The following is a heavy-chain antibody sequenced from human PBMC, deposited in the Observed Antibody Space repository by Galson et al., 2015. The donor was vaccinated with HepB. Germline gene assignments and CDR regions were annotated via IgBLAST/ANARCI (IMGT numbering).Heavy chain of an antibody. J-gene: IGHJ4*02. CDR2: INPRVGST. CDR1: GYMFTRYY. CDR3: AREGDYYDSGAGGMDY. Sequence: SVKVSCKASGYMFTRYYMHWVRQAPGQGLEWMGIINPRVGSTSYAQKFQGRIIMTRDTSMTTVYMELSSLRSEDTAVYYCAREGDYYDSGAGGMDYWGQGTLVSVSS. V-gene: IGHV1-46*01. D-gene: IGHD3-22*01.